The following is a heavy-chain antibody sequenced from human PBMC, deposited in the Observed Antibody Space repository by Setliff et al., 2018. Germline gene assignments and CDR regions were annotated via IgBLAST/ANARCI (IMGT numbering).Heavy chain of an antibody. J-gene: IGHJ4*02. V-gene: IGHV1-46*01. CDR3: ARGGMAAANRKGVFEY. Sequence: GASVKVSCKASGYSLTRYYMHWVRQAPGQGLEWMGIINPGGGSASCAEKFQGRVTMTRDTSTSTFYMEVNILRSDDTAVYYCARGGMAAANRKGVFEYWGQGTLVTVSS. CDR2: INPGGGSA. D-gene: IGHD6-13*01. CDR1: GYSLTRYY.